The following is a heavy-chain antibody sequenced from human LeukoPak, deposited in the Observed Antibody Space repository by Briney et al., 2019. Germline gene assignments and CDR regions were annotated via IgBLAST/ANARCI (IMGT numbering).Heavy chain of an antibody. V-gene: IGHV1-18*04. Sequence: ASVKVSCKASGYTFTSYYMHWVRQAPGQGLEWMGWISAYNGNTNYAQKLQGRVTMTADTSTSTAYMELRSLRSDDTAVYYCARARKKYYYGSGSYGYFDYWGQGTLVTVSS. D-gene: IGHD3-10*01. CDR1: GYTFTSYY. J-gene: IGHJ4*02. CDR3: ARARKKYYYGSGSYGYFDY. CDR2: ISAYNGNT.